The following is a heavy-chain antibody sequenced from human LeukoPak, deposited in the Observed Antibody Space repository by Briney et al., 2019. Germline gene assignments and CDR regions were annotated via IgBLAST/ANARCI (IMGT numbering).Heavy chain of an antibody. J-gene: IGHJ1*01. CDR3: ARTYYYDSSGYGYFQH. CDR1: GGSISSYY. V-gene: IGHV4-4*07. Sequence: PSETLSLTCTVSGGSISSYYWSWIRQPAGKGLEWIGRIYTSGSTNYNPSLKSRVTMSVDTSKHQFSLKLSSVTAADTAVYYCARTYYYDSSGYGYFQHWGQGTLVTVSS. CDR2: IYTSGST. D-gene: IGHD3-22*01.